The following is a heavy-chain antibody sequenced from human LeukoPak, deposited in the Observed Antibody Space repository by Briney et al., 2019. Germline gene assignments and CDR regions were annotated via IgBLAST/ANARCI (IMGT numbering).Heavy chain of an antibody. V-gene: IGHV3-66*01. D-gene: IGHD6-19*01. J-gene: IGHJ5*02. CDR3: VKSYSGWTGQS. CDR2: IHGGGTT. CDR1: GFSVRSNY. Sequence: GGSLRLSCAASGFSVRSNYMSWVRQAPGKRLESVAVIHGGGTTLYADSVKGRFTISRDDSKNTLSLQMNSLRGEDTALYYCVKSYSGWTGQSWGQGTQVTVSS.